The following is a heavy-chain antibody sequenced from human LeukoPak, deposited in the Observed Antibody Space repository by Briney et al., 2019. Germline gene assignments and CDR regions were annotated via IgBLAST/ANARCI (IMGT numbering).Heavy chain of an antibody. CDR1: GYTFTSYY. J-gene: IGHJ4*02. CDR3: ARDHWRLGELSLLDY. CDR2: INPSGGST. D-gene: IGHD3-16*02. V-gene: IGHV1-46*01. Sequence: ASVKVSCKASGYTFTSYYMHWVRQAPGQGLEWMGIINPSGGSTSYAQKFQGRVTMTTDTSTSTAYMELRSLRSDDTAVYYCARDHWRLGELSLLDYWGQGTLVTVSS.